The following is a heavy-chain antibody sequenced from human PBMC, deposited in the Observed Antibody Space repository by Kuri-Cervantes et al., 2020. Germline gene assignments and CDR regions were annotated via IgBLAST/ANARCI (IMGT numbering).Heavy chain of an antibody. CDR2: ISDNSRYI. Sequence: GESLKISCAASGFTFSSYSMNWVRQAPGKGLEWVSSISDNSRYIYYADSVKGRFTISRDNAKNSLSLQMNTLRADDTAVYYCARDSRGRSNWFDPWGQGTLVTVSS. D-gene: IGHD3-16*01. CDR3: ARDSRGRSNWFDP. V-gene: IGHV3-21*01. CDR1: GFTFSSYS. J-gene: IGHJ5*02.